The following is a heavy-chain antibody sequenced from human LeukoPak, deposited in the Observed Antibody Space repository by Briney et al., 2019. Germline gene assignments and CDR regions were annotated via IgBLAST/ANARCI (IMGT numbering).Heavy chain of an antibody. CDR1: GFTFSSYA. V-gene: IGHV3-30-3*01. Sequence: PGGSLRLSCAASGFTFSSYAMHWVRQAPGKGLEWVAVISYDGSNKYYADSVKGRFTISRDNSKNTLYLQMNSLRAEDTAVYYCVRWGQKVLDYWGQGTLVTVSS. J-gene: IGHJ4*02. CDR3: VRWGQKVLDY. CDR2: ISYDGSNK. D-gene: IGHD3-16*01.